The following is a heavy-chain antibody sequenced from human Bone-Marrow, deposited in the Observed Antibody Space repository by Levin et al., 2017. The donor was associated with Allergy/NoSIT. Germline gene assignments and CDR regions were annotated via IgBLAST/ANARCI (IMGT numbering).Heavy chain of an antibody. Sequence: GASVKVSCKTSGYTFSGYYVHWVRQAPGQGLEWMGWINPKSGDTKFAQKFQGRVTMTRDTSINTAYMDLSRLRSDDTAVYYCARDVADGYCGGETCYYFDSWGQGTLLTVSS. J-gene: IGHJ4*02. V-gene: IGHV1-2*02. CDR3: ARDVADGYCGGETCYYFDS. CDR2: INPKSGDT. D-gene: IGHD2-21*01. CDR1: GYTFSGYY.